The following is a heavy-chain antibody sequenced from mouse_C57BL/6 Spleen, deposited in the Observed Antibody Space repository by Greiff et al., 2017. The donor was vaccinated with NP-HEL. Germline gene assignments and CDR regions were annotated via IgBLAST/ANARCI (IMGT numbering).Heavy chain of an antibody. Sequence: ESGPGLVKPSQSLSLTCSVTGYSITSGYYWNWIRQFPGNKLEWMGYISYDGSNNYNPSLNNRISITRDTSKNQFFLKLNSVTTEDTATYYCAREGITTVGVGYFDYWGQGTTLTVSS. V-gene: IGHV3-6*01. CDR2: ISYDGSN. CDR3: AREGITTVGVGYFDY. J-gene: IGHJ2*01. CDR1: GYSITSGYY. D-gene: IGHD1-1*01.